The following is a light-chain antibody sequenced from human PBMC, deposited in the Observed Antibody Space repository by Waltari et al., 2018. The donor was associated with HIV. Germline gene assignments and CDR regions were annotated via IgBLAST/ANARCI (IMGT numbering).Light chain of an antibody. CDR3: QQLRNWLT. Sequence: EIVLTQSPATLSLSPGARATLPCRASQSVGTYLAWYQQKPGQAPRLLIYDASKRATGIPARFSGSGSETDFTLTISSLEPEDFAVYYCQQLRNWLTFGGGTKVDIK. J-gene: IGKJ4*01. V-gene: IGKV3-11*01. CDR2: DAS. CDR1: QSVGTY.